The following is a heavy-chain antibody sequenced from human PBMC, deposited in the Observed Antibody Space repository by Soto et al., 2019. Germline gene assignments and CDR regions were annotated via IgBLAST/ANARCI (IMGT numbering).Heavy chain of an antibody. J-gene: IGHJ4*02. Sequence: SETLSLTCTVSGGSISSYYWSWIRQPPGKGLEWIGYIYYSGSTNYNPSLKSRVTISVDTSKNQFSLKLSSVTAADTAVYYCATLLPYYDSSGYYLGLGVFGYWGQGTLVTVSS. D-gene: IGHD3-22*01. CDR3: ATLLPYYDSSGYYLGLGVFGY. V-gene: IGHV4-59*01. CDR2: IYYSGST. CDR1: GGSISSYY.